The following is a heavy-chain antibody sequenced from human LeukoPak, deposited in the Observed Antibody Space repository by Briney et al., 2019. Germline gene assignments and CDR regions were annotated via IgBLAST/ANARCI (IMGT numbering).Heavy chain of an antibody. Sequence: GASVKVSCKASGYSFTTFYMHRVRQAPGQGLEWIGIINPSGGTTSQAQKFQGRVTMTRDTSTSTVYMELSSLRSEDTAVYYCASLATIGSDSFDIWGQGTMVTVSS. V-gene: IGHV1-46*01. CDR2: INPSGGTT. CDR1: GYSFTTFY. CDR3: ASLATIGSDSFDI. D-gene: IGHD2-2*03. J-gene: IGHJ3*02.